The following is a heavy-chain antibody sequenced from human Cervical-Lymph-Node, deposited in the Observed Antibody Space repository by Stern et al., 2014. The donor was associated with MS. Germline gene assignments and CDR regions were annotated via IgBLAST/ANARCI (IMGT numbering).Heavy chain of an antibody. V-gene: IGHV3-9*01. J-gene: IGHJ5*01. D-gene: IGHD3-10*01. CDR3: AKDHASGSYIEWDWFDS. CDR2: ISWSGDRI. CDR1: GFTFDDYA. Sequence: EVQLVESGGGLVQPGRSLRLSCAASGFTFDDYAMHWVRRAPGKGLEWVSSISWSGDRIGYTSSVQGRFTISRDNAKNSLYLQMSSLRPEDTAFYYCAKDHASGSYIEWDWFDSWGQGTLVTVSS.